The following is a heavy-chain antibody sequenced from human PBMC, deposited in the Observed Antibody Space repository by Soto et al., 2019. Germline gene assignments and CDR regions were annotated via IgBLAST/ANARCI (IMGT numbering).Heavy chain of an antibody. Sequence: QVQLQQWGAGLLRPSETLSLTCAFYGGSFDDFYWSWVRQSPGKGLEWVGEISHDGGTNYSPSLASRVPLSVDTSKNQFSLHLRSVTAADTGLYYCARGQLVWYGDLTPYHRDMDVWGQGTTVTVSS. V-gene: IGHV4-34*02. J-gene: IGHJ6*02. CDR2: ISHDGGT. D-gene: IGHD3-10*01. CDR3: ARGQLVWYGDLTPYHRDMDV. CDR1: GGSFDDFY.